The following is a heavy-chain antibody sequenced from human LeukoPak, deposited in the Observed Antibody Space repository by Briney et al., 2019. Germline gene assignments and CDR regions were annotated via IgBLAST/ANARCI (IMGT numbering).Heavy chain of an antibody. CDR1: GFTFSSYA. J-gene: IGHJ4*02. Sequence: GGSLRLSCAASGFTFSSYAMSWVRQAPGKGLEWVSAISGSGGSTYYADSVKGRFTISRDNSKNTLYLQMNSLRAEDTAVYYCAREGYYDSSGYYSGENSLPDYWGQGTLVTVSS. D-gene: IGHD3-22*01. V-gene: IGHV3-23*01. CDR3: AREGYYDSSGYYSGENSLPDY. CDR2: ISGSGGST.